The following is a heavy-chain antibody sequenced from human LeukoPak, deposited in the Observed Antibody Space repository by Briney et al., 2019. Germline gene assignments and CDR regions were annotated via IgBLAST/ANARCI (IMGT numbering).Heavy chain of an antibody. CDR2: MYSGGRA. D-gene: IGHD2-21*01. CDR1: WLTVNSKY. J-gene: IGHJ4*02. V-gene: IGHV3-53*01. Sequence: GGSLSPFRAPSWLTVNSKYMSWVRHDPGRGLEWVLFMYSGGRAYHAHSGRGRFTIYRDNSKNTLYLQMNNLRSDDTAVYYCAKSTPGPRCGGAGCPPTLTPFDTWGQGTLVTVSS. CDR3: AKSTPGPRCGGAGCPPTLTPFDT.